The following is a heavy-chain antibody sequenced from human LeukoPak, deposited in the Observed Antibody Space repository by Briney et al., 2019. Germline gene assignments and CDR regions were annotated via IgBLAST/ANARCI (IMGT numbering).Heavy chain of an antibody. CDR2: IYYSGST. CDR1: DGSISSYY. J-gene: IGHJ4*02. D-gene: IGHD3-22*01. V-gene: IGHV4-59*01. CDR3: ARVTSRYDCSGGTYYFDY. Sequence: SETLTFTCTDSDGSISSYYWSWIRQPPGKELEWIGYIYYSGSTNYNPSLKSRVTISVDTSKNQFSLKLSSVTAADTAVYYCARVTSRYDCSGGTYYFDYWGQGTLVTVSS.